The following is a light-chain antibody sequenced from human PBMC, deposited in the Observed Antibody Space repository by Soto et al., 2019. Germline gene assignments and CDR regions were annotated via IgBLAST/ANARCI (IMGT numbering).Light chain of an antibody. CDR3: QHYGNSPPYT. J-gene: IGKJ2*01. Sequence: EIVLTQSPGTLSLSPGERATLSCRASQSVSSSFLAWYQQKPGQAPRLLIYGASSRATGIPDRFSGSGSGTDFTLSISRLEPEDFAVYYCQHYGNSPPYTFGQGTKLAIK. CDR1: QSVSSSF. V-gene: IGKV3-20*01. CDR2: GAS.